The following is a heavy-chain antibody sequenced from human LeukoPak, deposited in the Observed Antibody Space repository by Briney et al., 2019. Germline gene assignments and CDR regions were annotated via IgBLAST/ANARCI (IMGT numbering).Heavy chain of an antibody. CDR3: AKHWSYCSTTSCFFNYYYYYMDV. Sequence: GGSLRLSCAASGFTFSSYAMHWVRQAPGKGLEWVAVISYDGSNKYYADSVKGRFTISRDNSKSTLYLQMNNLRAEDTAVYYCAKHWSYCSTTSCFFNYYYYYMDVWGKGTTVTVSS. D-gene: IGHD2-2*01. CDR2: ISYDGSNK. J-gene: IGHJ6*03. V-gene: IGHV3-30-3*02. CDR1: GFTFSSYA.